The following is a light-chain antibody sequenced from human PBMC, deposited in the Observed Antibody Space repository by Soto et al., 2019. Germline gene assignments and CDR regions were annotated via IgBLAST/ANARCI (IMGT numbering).Light chain of an antibody. J-gene: IGLJ3*02. CDR2: EGS. CDR3: CSYAGTNLMV. CDR1: SSDVGLYNL. V-gene: IGLV2-23*01. Sequence: QSALTQPASVSGSPGQSITISCTGTSSDVGLYNLVSWYQQHPGKAPKLMIYEGSKRPSGVSNRFSGSKSGYTASLTISGLQAEDEADYSCCSYAGTNLMVFGGGTKVTVL.